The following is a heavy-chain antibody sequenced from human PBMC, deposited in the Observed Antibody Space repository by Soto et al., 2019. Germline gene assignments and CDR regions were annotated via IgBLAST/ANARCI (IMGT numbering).Heavy chain of an antibody. D-gene: IGHD6-19*01. Sequence: EEQLVESGGGVVRPGGSLTLSCAASGFRFDDFGMSWVRQAPGKGLEWVSGITWNGVTTGYVMSVKGRFTISRDNAKNSLYPQMGSLRAEDTTIYYCARDGGVAVAVDAFDIWCQGTMVCVSS. CDR2: ITWNGVTT. CDR1: GFRFDDFG. V-gene: IGHV3-20*04. CDR3: ARDGGVAVAVDAFDI. J-gene: IGHJ3*02.